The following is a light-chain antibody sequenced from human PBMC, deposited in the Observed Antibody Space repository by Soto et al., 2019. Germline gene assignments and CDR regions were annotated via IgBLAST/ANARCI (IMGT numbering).Light chain of an antibody. CDR1: QSISSR. J-gene: IGKJ1*01. CDR3: QQYNSYSWT. V-gene: IGKV1-5*01. CDR2: DAS. Sequence: DIQMTQSPSTLSASVGDRVTITCRASQSISSRLAWYQQKPGKAPKLLIYDASSLESGVPSRFSGSGSGTEFTLTISSLQPDDFATYYCQQYNSYSWTFGQGAQVDSK.